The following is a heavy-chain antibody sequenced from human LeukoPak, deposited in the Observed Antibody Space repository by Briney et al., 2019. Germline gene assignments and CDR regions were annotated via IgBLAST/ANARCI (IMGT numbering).Heavy chain of an antibody. CDR1: GGSISSYY. CDR3: ARQYSSSWYNWFDR. D-gene: IGHD6-13*01. J-gene: IGHJ5*02. V-gene: IGHV4-59*08. Sequence: PSETLSLTCTVSGGSISSYYWSWIRQPPGKGLEWIGYIYYSGSTNYNPSLKSRVTISVDTSKNQFSLKLSSVTAADTAVYYCARQYSSSWYNWFDRWGQGTLVTVSS. CDR2: IYYSGST.